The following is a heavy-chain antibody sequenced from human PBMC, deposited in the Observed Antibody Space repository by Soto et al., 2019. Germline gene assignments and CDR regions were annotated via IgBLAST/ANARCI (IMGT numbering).Heavy chain of an antibody. CDR2: IYYSGST. Sequence: SETLSLTCTVSGGSISSYYWSWIRQPPGKGLEWIGYIYYSGSTNYNPSLKSRVTISVDTSKNQLSLKLSSVTAADTAVYYCARDPLGWNYFDYWGQGTLVTVSS. D-gene: IGHD6-19*01. CDR1: GGSISSYY. V-gene: IGHV4-59*01. J-gene: IGHJ4*02. CDR3: ARDPLGWNYFDY.